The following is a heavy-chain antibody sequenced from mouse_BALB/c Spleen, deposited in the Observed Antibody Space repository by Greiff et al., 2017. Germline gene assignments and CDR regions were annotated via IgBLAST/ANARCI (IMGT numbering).Heavy chain of an antibody. V-gene: IGHV4-1*02. CDR3: ARLYDGYYHYYAMDY. Sequence: DVMLVESGGGLVQPGGSLKLSCAASGFDFSRYWMSWVRQAPGKGLEWIGEINPDSSTINYTPSLKDKFIISRDNAKNTLYLQMSKVRSEDTALYYCARLYDGYYHYYAMDYWGQGTSVTVSS. J-gene: IGHJ4*01. D-gene: IGHD2-3*01. CDR1: GFDFSRYW. CDR2: INPDSSTI.